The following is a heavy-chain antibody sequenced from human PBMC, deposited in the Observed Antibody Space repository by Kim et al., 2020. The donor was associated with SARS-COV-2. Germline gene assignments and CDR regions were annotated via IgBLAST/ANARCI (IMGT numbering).Heavy chain of an antibody. J-gene: IGHJ4*02. CDR2: IYYSGST. V-gene: IGHV4-39*07. D-gene: IGHD6-13*01. CDR3: ARDRPYSSRTN. Sequence: SETLSLTCTVSGGSISSSSYYWGWIRQPPGKGLEWIGSIYYSGSTYYNPSLKSRVTISVDTSKNQFSLKLSSVTAADTAVYYCARDRPYSSRTNWGQGT. CDR1: GGSISSSSYY.